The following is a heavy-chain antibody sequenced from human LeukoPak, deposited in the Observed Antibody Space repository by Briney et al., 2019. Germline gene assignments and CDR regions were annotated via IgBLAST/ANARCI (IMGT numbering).Heavy chain of an antibody. J-gene: IGHJ5*02. Sequence: ASVKVSCKASGYTFTSYVMNWVRQAPGQGLEWMGWINTNTGNPTYAQGFTGRFVFSLDTSVSTAYLQISSLKAEDTAVYYCARDVTPSSGWVFGDWFDPWGQGTLVTVSS. V-gene: IGHV7-4-1*02. D-gene: IGHD6-19*01. CDR2: INTNTGNP. CDR3: ARDVTPSSGWVFGDWFDP. CDR1: GYTFTSYV.